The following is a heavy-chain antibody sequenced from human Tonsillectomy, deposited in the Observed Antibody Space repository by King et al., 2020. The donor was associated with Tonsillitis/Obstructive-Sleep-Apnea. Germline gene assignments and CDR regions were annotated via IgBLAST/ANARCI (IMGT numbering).Heavy chain of an antibody. D-gene: IGHD3-9*01. CDR3: AKLHFMYDILTGYYDY. CDR2: ISYDGSNK. J-gene: IGHJ4*02. Sequence: VQLVESGGGVVQPGRSLRLSCAASGFTFSSYGIHWVRQAPGKGLEWVAVISYDGSNKYYADSVKGRFTISRDNSKNTLYLQKNSLRAEDTAVYYCAKLHFMYDILTGYYDYWGQGTLVTVSS. CDR1: GFTFSSYG. V-gene: IGHV3-30*18.